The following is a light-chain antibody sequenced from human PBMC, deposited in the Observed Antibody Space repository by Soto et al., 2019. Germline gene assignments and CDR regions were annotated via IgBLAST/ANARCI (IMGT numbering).Light chain of an antibody. CDR2: DAS. CDR3: QQRSNWFT. CDR1: QSISFY. Sequence: EIVLTQSPATLSLSPGERATLSCRASQSISFYLAWYQQKPGQAPRLLIYDASNRATGIPARFSGSGSGTDFTLTISSLEPEDFAIYYCQQRSNWFTFGQGTKLEIK. V-gene: IGKV3-11*01. J-gene: IGKJ2*01.